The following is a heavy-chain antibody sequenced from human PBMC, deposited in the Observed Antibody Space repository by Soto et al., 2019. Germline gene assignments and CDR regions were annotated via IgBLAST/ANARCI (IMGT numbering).Heavy chain of an antibody. CDR3: ASDFWSGYNLGHYYFDY. V-gene: IGHV4-34*01. D-gene: IGHD3-3*01. CDR1: GGSFSGHY. CDR2: LNHSGST. J-gene: IGHJ4*02. Sequence: SETLSLTCAVSGGSFSGHYWSWVRQPTGKGLEWIGELNHSGSTNYNPSLKSRVSISVDTSKNQFSLRLTSVTAAAMATYSCASDFWSGYNLGHYYFDYWGQGSLVTVSS.